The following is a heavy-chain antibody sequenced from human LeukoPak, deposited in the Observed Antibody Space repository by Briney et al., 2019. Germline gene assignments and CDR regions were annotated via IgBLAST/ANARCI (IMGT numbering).Heavy chain of an antibody. J-gene: IGHJ3*02. CDR2: INPNSGGT. Sequence: GASVKVSCKASGYTFTGYYMHWVRQAPEQGLEWMGWINPNSGGTNYAQKFQGRVTMTRDTSISTAYRELSRLRSDDTAVYYCARVYSYGYRDAFDIWGQGTMVTVSS. D-gene: IGHD5-18*01. V-gene: IGHV1-2*02. CDR1: GYTFTGYY. CDR3: ARVYSYGYRDAFDI.